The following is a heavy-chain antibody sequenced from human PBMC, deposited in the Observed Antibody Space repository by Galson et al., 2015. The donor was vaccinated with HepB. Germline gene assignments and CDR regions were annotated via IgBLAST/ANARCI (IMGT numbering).Heavy chain of an antibody. CDR1: GFTFSSYS. D-gene: IGHD1-26*01. J-gene: IGHJ6*02. CDR2: ISGSSRSI. CDR3: ARDVGDFYYYGMDV. V-gene: IGHV3-48*04. Sequence: SLRLSCAASGFTFSSYSMNWVRQAPGKGLEWVSYISGSSRSIYYADSVKGRFAISRDNAKKSLSLQMNSLRAEDTAVYYCARDVGDFYYYGMDVWGQGTTVTVS.